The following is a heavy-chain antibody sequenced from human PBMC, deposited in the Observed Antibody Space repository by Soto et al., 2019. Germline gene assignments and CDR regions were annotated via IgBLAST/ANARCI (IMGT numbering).Heavy chain of an antibody. J-gene: IGHJ4*02. CDR3: AHSSQKLRFLEWFTRPYYFDY. CDR2: IYWNDDK. D-gene: IGHD3-3*01. Sequence: SGPTLVNPTQTLTLTCTFSGFSLSTSGVGVGWIRQPPGKALEWLALIYWNDDKRYSPSLKSRLTIAKDTSKNQVVLTMTNMDPVDTATYYCAHSSQKLRFLEWFTRPYYFDYWGQGTLVTVSS. V-gene: IGHV2-5*01. CDR1: GFSLSTSGVG.